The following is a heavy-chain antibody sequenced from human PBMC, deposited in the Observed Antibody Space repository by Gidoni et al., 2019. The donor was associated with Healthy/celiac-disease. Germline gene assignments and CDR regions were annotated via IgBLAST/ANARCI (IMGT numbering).Heavy chain of an antibody. Sequence: QVQLVASGGGVVQPGRSLRLSCAASGFPFRSFSIPWVRQAPGKGLEGVEVISYDGRNKYYADSVKGRFTISRDNSKNTLYLQMNSLRAEDTAVYYCAREARPQYCSSTSCYGGYYGMDVWGQGTTVTVSS. CDR1: GFPFRSFS. V-gene: IGHV3-30*04. CDR3: AREARPQYCSSTSCYGGYYGMDV. CDR2: ISYDGRNK. D-gene: IGHD2-2*01. J-gene: IGHJ6*02.